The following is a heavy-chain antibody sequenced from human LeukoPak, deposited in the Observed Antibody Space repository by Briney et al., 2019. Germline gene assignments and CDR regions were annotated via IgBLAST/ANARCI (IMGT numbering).Heavy chain of an antibody. J-gene: IGHJ3*02. CDR1: RGSISKYY. V-gene: IGHV4-59*08. CDR3: ACYGSSYFNAFDI. Sequence: PSETLPLTYLLCRGSISKYYWILMGQPPGKGLEWIGYIYYSGSTSYNPSLKSRVTISVDTFKNQFSLMLTSVTATDTAVYYCACYGSSYFNAFDIWGQGTMVTVSS. CDR2: IYYSGST. D-gene: IGHD6-19*01.